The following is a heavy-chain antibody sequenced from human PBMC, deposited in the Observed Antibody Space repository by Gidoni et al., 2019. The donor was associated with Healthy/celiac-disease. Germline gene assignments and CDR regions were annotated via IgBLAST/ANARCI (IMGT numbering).Heavy chain of an antibody. CDR3: ASLYQQLGNYYYGMDV. V-gene: IGHV3-33*01. J-gene: IGHJ6*02. Sequence: QVQLVESGGGVVQPGRSLRLSCAASGFTFSSSGMHGVRQAPGKGLEWGAVIWYDGRNKYYADSVKGRFTISRDNSKNTLYLQMNSMRAEDTAVYYCASLYQQLGNYYYGMDVWGQGTTVTVSS. D-gene: IGHD6-13*01. CDR2: IWYDGRNK. CDR1: GFTFSSSG.